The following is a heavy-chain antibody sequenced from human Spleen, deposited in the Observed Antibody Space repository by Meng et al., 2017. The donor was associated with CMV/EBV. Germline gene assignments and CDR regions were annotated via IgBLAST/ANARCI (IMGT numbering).Heavy chain of an antibody. CDR2: ISGSGGNAYYT. D-gene: IGHD5-18*01. J-gene: IGHJ4*02. Sequence: GESLKISCAASGFTFSNYAMSWVRQAPGKGLELVSTISGSGGNAYYTYYADSVKGRFTISRDNAKNSLYLQMNSLRAEDTAVYYCARGYSYIDYWGQGTLVTVSS. V-gene: IGHV3-23*01. CDR3: ARGYSYIDY. CDR1: GFTFSNYA.